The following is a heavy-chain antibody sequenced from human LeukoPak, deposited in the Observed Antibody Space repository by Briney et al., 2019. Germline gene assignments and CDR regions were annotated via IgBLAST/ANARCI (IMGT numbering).Heavy chain of an antibody. Sequence: ASVKVSCKTSGYTFTQYYLHWVRQAPGQGLEWMGWINPNSGGTNYAQKFQGRVTMTRDTSISTAYMELSRLRSDDTAVYYCARSAAAAGEFDYWGQGTLVTVSS. V-gene: IGHV1-2*02. D-gene: IGHD6-13*01. CDR3: ARSAAAAGEFDY. J-gene: IGHJ4*02. CDR2: INPNSGGT. CDR1: GYTFTQYY.